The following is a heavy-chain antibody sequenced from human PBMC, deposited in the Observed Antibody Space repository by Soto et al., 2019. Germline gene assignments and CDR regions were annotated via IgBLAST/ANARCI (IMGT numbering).Heavy chain of an antibody. Sequence: GGSLRLSCAASAFTFRSYAMSWVRQAPGKGLEWVSAITGNSGSIGYADSVKGRFTISRDNAKNSLYLQMNSLGAEDTALYYCAKDSHEYGNPSPAIDYWGQGTLVTVSS. J-gene: IGHJ4*02. CDR2: ITGNSGSI. D-gene: IGHD4-17*01. CDR1: AFTFRSYA. V-gene: IGHV3-9*01. CDR3: AKDSHEYGNPSPAIDY.